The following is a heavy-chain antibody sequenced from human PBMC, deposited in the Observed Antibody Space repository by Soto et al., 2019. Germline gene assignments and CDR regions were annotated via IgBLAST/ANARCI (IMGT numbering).Heavy chain of an antibody. CDR3: ARDLYVWGSYRYTGLDY. CDR1: GFTFSSYA. V-gene: IGHV3-30-3*01. D-gene: IGHD3-16*02. J-gene: IGHJ4*02. Sequence: ESGGGVVQPGRSLRLSCVASGFTFSSYAMHWVRQAPGKGLEWVAVISYDGSNKYYADSVKGRFTISRDNSKNTLYLQMNSLRAEDTAVYYCARDLYVWGSYRYTGLDYWGQGTLVTVSS. CDR2: ISYDGSNK.